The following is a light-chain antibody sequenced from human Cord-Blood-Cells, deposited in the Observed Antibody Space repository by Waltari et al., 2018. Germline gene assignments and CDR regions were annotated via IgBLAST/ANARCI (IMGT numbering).Light chain of an antibody. J-gene: IGKJ1*01. CDR1: QGISNY. CDR2: AAS. Sequence: DLQMTQYPSSLSASVGDRVTITCRASQGISNYLAWYQQKPGKVPKLLIYAASTLQSVVPSRFSGSGSGTDFTLTISSLQPEDVATYYCQKYNSAPWTFGQGTKVEIK. CDR3: QKYNSAPWT. V-gene: IGKV1-27*01.